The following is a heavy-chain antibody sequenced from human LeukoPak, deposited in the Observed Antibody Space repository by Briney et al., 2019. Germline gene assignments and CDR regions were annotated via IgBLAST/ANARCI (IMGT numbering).Heavy chain of an antibody. Sequence: PSETLSLTCTVSGGSVSSYYWSWIRQPPGKGLEWIGEINHSGSTNYNPSLKSRVTISVDTSKNQFSLKLSSVTAADTAVYYCARGWRLPGYWGQGTLVTVSS. D-gene: IGHD3-3*01. J-gene: IGHJ4*02. CDR3: ARGWRLPGY. CDR1: GGSVSSYY. CDR2: INHSGST. V-gene: IGHV4-34*01.